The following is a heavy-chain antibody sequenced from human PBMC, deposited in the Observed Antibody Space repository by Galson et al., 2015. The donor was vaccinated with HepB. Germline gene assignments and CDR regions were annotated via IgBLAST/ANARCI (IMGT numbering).Heavy chain of an antibody. CDR2: INPSGGST. CDR1: GYTFTSYY. D-gene: IGHD1-26*01. Sequence: SVKVSCKASGYTFTSYYMHWVRQAPGQGLEWMGIINPSGGSTSYAQKFQGRVTMTRDTSTSTVYMELSSLRSEDTAVYYCASSDGALGYSGSYDYWGQGTLVTVSS. J-gene: IGHJ4*02. CDR3: ASSDGALGYSGSYDY. V-gene: IGHV1-46*01.